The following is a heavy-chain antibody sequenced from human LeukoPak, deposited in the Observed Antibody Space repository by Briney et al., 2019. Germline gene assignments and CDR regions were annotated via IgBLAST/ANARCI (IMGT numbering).Heavy chain of an antibody. Sequence: GGSLRLSCAASGFTFSSYSTNWVRQAPGKGLEWVSSISSSSSYIYYADSVKGRFTISRDNAKNSLYLQMNSLRAEDTAVYYCARMTTVTTGAIDIWGQGTMVTVSS. V-gene: IGHV3-21*01. CDR2: ISSSSSYI. CDR3: ARMTTVTTGAIDI. CDR1: GFTFSSYS. J-gene: IGHJ3*02. D-gene: IGHD4-17*01.